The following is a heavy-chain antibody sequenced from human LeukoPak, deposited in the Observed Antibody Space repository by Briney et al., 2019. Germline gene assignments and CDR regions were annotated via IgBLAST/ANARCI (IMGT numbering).Heavy chain of an antibody. Sequence: ASVKVSCKASGYIFTSYYVHWVRQAPGQGLEWMGIINPSGGSTSYAQKFQGRVTITADKSTSTAYMELSSLRSEDTAVYYCARPPVGATGGDYWGQGTLVTVSS. J-gene: IGHJ4*02. CDR1: GYIFTSYY. CDR2: INPSGGST. V-gene: IGHV1-46*01. CDR3: ARPPVGATGGDY. D-gene: IGHD1-26*01.